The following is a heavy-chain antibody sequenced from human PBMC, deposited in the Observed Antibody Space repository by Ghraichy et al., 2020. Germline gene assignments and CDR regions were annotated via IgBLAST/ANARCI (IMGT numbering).Heavy chain of an antibody. Sequence: ASVKVSCKVSGYPVTGHYVRWVRQAPGQGLEWMGWINPKSGDTRYAPKFQDRVTLTKDTSVDTAFLELGDLRFDDTAVYYCVRASPSRIADYWGQGTRVTVSS. J-gene: IGHJ4*02. CDR1: GYPVTGHY. D-gene: IGHD2-21*01. V-gene: IGHV1-2*07. CDR2: INPKSGDT. CDR3: VRASPSRIADY.